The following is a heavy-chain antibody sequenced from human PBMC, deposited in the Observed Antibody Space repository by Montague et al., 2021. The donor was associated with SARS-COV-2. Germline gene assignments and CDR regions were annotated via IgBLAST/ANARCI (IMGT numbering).Heavy chain of an antibody. CDR3: ARGPGVVIILAISYYYGRDV. D-gene: IGHD3-3*01. Sequence: SETLSLTCTVSGGSISSSSYYWGWIRQPPGKGLEWIGEINHSGSTNYNPSLKSRVTISVDTSKNQFSLKLSSVTAADTAVYYCARGPGVVIILAISYYYGRDVWGQGTTVTVSS. V-gene: IGHV4-39*01. J-gene: IGHJ6*02. CDR2: INHSGST. CDR1: GGSISSSSYY.